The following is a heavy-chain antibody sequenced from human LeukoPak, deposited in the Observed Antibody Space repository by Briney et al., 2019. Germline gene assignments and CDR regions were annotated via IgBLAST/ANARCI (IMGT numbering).Heavy chain of an antibody. CDR3: AKDLKPTLNFYYMDV. Sequence: PGGSLRLSCSASGFTFDDYAMHWVRQAPGKGLEWVSGISWNSGRIDYAASVKGRFTISRDNAKNSLYPEMNSLRAEDMALYYCAKDLKPTLNFYYMDVWGKGTTVTVSS. CDR1: GFTFDDYA. CDR2: ISWNSGRI. D-gene: IGHD1-14*01. J-gene: IGHJ6*03. V-gene: IGHV3-9*03.